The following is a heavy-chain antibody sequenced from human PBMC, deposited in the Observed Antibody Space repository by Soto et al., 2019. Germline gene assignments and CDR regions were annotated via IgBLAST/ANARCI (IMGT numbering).Heavy chain of an antibody. D-gene: IGHD2-21*02. Sequence: GGSLRLSCAASGFTFSSYGMHWVRQAPGKGLEWVAVISYDGSNKYYADSVKGRFTISRDNSKNTLYLQMNSLRAEDTAVYYCATGGGGNSDFDYWGQGTLVTVSS. CDR3: ATGGGGNSDFDY. CDR1: GFTFSSYG. J-gene: IGHJ4*02. CDR2: ISYDGSNK. V-gene: IGHV3-30*03.